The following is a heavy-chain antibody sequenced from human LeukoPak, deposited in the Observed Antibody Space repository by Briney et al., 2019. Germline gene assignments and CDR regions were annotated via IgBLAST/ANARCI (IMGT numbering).Heavy chain of an antibody. CDR1: GFTFSSYW. V-gene: IGHV3-21*01. CDR2: ISSSSNYI. D-gene: IGHD2-21*02. Sequence: GGSLRLSCAASGFTFSSYWMNWVRQAPGKGLEWVSSISSSSNYIYYEDSVQGRFTISRDDAKNSLYLQMNSLRAEDTAVFYCARAAVTAYRPGYYYYYMDVWGKGTTVTVSS. J-gene: IGHJ6*03. CDR3: ARAAVTAYRPGYYYYYMDV.